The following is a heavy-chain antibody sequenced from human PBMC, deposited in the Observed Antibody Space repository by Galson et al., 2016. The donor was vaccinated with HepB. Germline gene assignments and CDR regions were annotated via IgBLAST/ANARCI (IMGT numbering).Heavy chain of an antibody. J-gene: IGHJ4*02. CDR2: ISAGDSDG. V-gene: IGHV5-51*01. CDR1: TFTSTRYW. CDR3: LALGYVGRTRLIDS. D-gene: IGHD4-23*01. Sequence: QSGAEVKKPGESLRISFPGSTFTSTRYWIAWVRQMPGRGLESLGIISAGDSDGRYSPSFQGRVTISLDTSINMAYLQWSSLKASDAAMSYRLALGYVGRTRLIDSWGQGTQVIVSS.